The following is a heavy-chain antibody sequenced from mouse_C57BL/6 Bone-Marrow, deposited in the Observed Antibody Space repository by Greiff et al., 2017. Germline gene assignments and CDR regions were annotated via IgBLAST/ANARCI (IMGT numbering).Heavy chain of an antibody. CDR3: ARHGDYSNPFAY. V-gene: IGHV1-82*01. CDR1: GYAFSSSW. Sequence: VQLQQSGPELVKPGASVKISCKASGYAFSSSWMNWVKQRPGTGLEWIGRIYPGDGDTNYNGKFKGKATLTADKSSSTAYMQLSSLTSEDSAVYFCARHGDYSNPFAYWGQGTLVTVSA. D-gene: IGHD2-5*01. CDR2: IYPGDGDT. J-gene: IGHJ3*01.